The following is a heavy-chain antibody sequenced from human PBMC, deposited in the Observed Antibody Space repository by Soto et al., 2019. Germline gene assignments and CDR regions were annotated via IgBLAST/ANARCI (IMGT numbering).Heavy chain of an antibody. CDR2: INPNSGST. CDR3: ARTENYDILTGLFDY. J-gene: IGHJ4*02. D-gene: IGHD3-9*01. V-gene: IGHV1-2*04. CDR1: GYTFTGYY. Sequence: ASVKVSCKASGYTFTGYYMHWVRQAPGQGLEWMGWINPNSGSTSYAQKFQGWVTMTRDTSTSTAYMELSSLRSEDTAVYYCARTENYDILTGLFDYWGQGTLVTVSS.